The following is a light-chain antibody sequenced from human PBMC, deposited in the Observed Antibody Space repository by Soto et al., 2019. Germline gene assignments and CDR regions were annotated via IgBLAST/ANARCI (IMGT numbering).Light chain of an antibody. CDR3: QQSTGIPYT. J-gene: IGKJ2*01. CDR2: AAS. CDR1: QTIDTY. Sequence: DIQMTQSPSSLSASVGDRVTITCRASQTIDTYLNWYQQNPGKAPKLLIYAASTLQNRVPSRFSGSGSGTGFPLTISSLQPEDCATYYCQQSTGIPYTFGQGTKLEIK. V-gene: IGKV1-39*01.